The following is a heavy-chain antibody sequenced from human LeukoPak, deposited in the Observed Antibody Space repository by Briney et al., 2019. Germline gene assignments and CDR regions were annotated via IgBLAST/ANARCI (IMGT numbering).Heavy chain of an antibody. V-gene: IGHV3-23*01. J-gene: IGHJ3*02. D-gene: IGHD1-26*01. Sequence: GGSLRLSCAASGFTFRSYAMSWVRQAPGKGLEWVSAISGSGGRTYYADSVKGRFTISRDNSKNTLNLQMNSLRAEDTAVYYCAKSLLTTASGTGRAFDIWGQGTMVTVSS. CDR3: AKSLLTTASGTGRAFDI. CDR1: GFTFRSYA. CDR2: ISGSGGRT.